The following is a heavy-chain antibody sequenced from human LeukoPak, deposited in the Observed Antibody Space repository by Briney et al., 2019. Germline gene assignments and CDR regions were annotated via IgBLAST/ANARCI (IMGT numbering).Heavy chain of an antibody. CDR1: GFTFSTYS. CDR2: IDTSGTAI. V-gene: IGHV3-48*01. Sequence: GGSLRLSCVASGFTFSTYSMNWVRQAPGKGLEWVSYIDTSGTAIYYADSVKGRFTISRDNAKNSLSLQMDSLRAEDTAVYYCARDMFDSSGYYFDYWGQGTLVTVSS. CDR3: ARDMFDSSGYYFDY. J-gene: IGHJ4*02. D-gene: IGHD3-22*01.